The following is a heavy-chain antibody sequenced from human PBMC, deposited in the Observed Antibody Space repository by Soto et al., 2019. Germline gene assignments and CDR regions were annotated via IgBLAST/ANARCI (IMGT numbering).Heavy chain of an antibody. D-gene: IGHD3-3*01. Sequence: SETLSVTCTVSGGSISRYYWSWIRQPPGKGLEWIGYIYYSGSTNYNPSLKSRVTISVDTSKNQFSLKLSSVTAADTAVYYCARGTYYDFWSGVLPEYYYYYYGMDVWGEGTTVTVSS. CDR2: IYYSGST. CDR1: GGSISRYY. V-gene: IGHV4-59*01. J-gene: IGHJ6*04. CDR3: ARGTYYDFWSGVLPEYYYYYYGMDV.